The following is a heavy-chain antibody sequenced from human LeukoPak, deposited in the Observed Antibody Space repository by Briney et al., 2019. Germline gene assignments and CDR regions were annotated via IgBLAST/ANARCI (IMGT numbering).Heavy chain of an antibody. CDR2: IYYSGST. CDR1: GGSISSYY. CDR3: ARPISPGGIYYMDV. Sequence: SETLSLTCTVSGGSISSYYWSWIRQPPGKGLEWIGYIYYSGSTNYNPSLKSRVTISVDTSKNQFSLKLSSVTAADTAVYYCARPISPGGIYYMDVWGKGTTVTVSS. J-gene: IGHJ6*03. D-gene: IGHD3-16*01. V-gene: IGHV4-59*08.